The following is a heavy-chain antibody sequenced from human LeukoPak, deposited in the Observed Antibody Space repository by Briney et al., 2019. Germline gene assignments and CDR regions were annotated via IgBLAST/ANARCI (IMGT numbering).Heavy chain of an antibody. CDR2: IFHSGTT. J-gene: IGHJ5*02. Sequence: SGTLSLTCTVTDEVITSNNWWSWVRQSPGKGLEWIGEIFHSGTTRYKASLESRVTMLLDKSKNQFSLRLNSVTAADTAVYFCARLRLSGGSFSVGWFDPWGQGIQDTVSS. CDR1: DEVITSNNW. V-gene: IGHV4-4*02. CDR3: ARLRLSGGSFSVGWFDP. D-gene: IGHD1-26*01.